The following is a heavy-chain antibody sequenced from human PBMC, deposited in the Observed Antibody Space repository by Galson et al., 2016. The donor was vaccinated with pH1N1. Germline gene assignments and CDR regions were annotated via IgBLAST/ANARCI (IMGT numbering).Heavy chain of an antibody. V-gene: IGHV4-4*02. D-gene: IGHD3-3*01. CDR1: GASISSRNW. Sequence: ETLSLTCAVSGASISSRNWWSWVRQPPGKGLEWIGEIYQTETTKYNPSLKSRVTLSPDKSKNQCTLKLTSVSAADTAVYYCAGERPNDFWGGYFESWGQAILVTVSS. CDR2: IYQTETT. J-gene: IGHJ4*02. CDR3: AGERPNDFWGGYFES.